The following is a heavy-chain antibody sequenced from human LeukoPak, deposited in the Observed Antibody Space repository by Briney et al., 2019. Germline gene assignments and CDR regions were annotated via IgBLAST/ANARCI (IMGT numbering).Heavy chain of an antibody. J-gene: IGHJ4*02. Sequence: AGGSLRLSCAASGFTFNSYAMNWVRQAPGKGLEWVSTISDSGGSTYYADSVKGRFTISRDNSKNTLYLQMNNLRAEDTAVYYCAKDCYADYWGQGTLVTVSS. CDR2: ISDSGGST. CDR3: AKDCYADY. V-gene: IGHV3-23*01. D-gene: IGHD2-2*01. CDR1: GFTFNSYA.